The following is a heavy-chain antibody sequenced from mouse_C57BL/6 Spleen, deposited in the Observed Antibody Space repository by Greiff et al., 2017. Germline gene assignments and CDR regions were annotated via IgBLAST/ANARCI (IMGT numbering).Heavy chain of an antibody. Sequence: QVQLQQPGAELVKPGASVKLSCKASGYTFTSYWMQWVKQRPGQGLEWIGEIDPSDSYTNYNQKLKGKATLTVDTSSSTAYMQLSSLTSEDSAVYYCAIYVSSEDYFDYWGQGTTLTISS. CDR3: AIYVSSEDYFDY. D-gene: IGHD1-1*01. CDR2: IDPSDSYT. V-gene: IGHV1-50*01. CDR1: GYTFTSYW. J-gene: IGHJ2*01.